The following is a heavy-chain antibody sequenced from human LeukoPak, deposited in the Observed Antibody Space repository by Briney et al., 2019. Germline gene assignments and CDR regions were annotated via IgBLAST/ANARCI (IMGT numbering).Heavy chain of an antibody. CDR2: ITSSSSTI. CDR3: ARASLTSRSDY. Sequence: GGSLRLSCAASGFTFSSYSMNWVRQAPGKGLEWISYITSSSSTIYYADSVKGRFTISRDNAKSSLYLQMISLRDEDTAVYYCARASLTSRSDYWGQGTLVTVSS. CDR1: GFTFSSYS. V-gene: IGHV3-48*02. D-gene: IGHD3-3*01. J-gene: IGHJ4*02.